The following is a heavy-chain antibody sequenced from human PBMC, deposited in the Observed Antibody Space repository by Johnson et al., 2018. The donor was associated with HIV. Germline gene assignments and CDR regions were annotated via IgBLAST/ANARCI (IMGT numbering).Heavy chain of an antibody. CDR2: ISGGGGST. CDR3: ARDGGEWLLSTAFDI. CDR1: GFTFSNYA. V-gene: IGHV3-23*04. Sequence: VQLVESGGGLVQPGGSLRLSCTASGFTFSNYAMSWVRQAPGKGLEWVLAISGGGGSTYYADSVKGRFTISRDNSKNTLYLQMNSLRAEDTAVYYCARDGGEWLLSTAFDIWGQGTMVTVSS. J-gene: IGHJ3*02. D-gene: IGHD3-3*01.